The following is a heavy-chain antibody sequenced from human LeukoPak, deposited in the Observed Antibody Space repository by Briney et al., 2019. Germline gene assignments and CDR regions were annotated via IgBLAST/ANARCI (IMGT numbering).Heavy chain of an antibody. CDR1: GFTFSSYS. CDR3: ARVGDGEYYFDY. V-gene: IGHV3-21*01. D-gene: IGHD2-21*01. Sequence: GGSLRLSCAASGFTFSSYSMNWVRQAPGKGLEWVSSISSSSSYIYYADSVKGRFTISRDNAKNSLYLQMNSLRAEDTAVYYCARVGDGEYYFDYWGQGTLVTVSS. J-gene: IGHJ4*02. CDR2: ISSSSSYI.